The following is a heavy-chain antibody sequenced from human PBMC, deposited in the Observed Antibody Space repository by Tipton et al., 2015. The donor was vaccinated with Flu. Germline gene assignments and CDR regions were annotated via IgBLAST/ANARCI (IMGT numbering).Heavy chain of an antibody. CDR2: IFYDGDKK. V-gene: IGHV3-33*01. Sequence: SLRLSCAVSGFTFSTYGMHWVRQAPGKGLEWVAFIFYDGDKKYYADSAKGRFTISRDDSKNTVYLQINSLRVEGTALYYCARRRSGSYHFDYWGQGTLVTVSS. CDR1: GFTFSTYG. J-gene: IGHJ4*02. D-gene: IGHD1-26*01. CDR3: ARRRSGSYHFDY.